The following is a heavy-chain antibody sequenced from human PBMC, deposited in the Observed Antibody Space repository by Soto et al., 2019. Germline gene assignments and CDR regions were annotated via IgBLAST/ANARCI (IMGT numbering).Heavy chain of an antibody. CDR2: ISGGGGST. D-gene: IGHD3-16*02. Sequence: EVQLLESGGGLVQPGGSLRLSRVASGLTFSSYAMSWVRQAPGKGLEWVSAISGGGGSTYYADSVKGRFTISRDNSKNTLYLQMNSLRAEDTAVYYCAKDTPNDFVWGSYRSWGQGTLVTVSS. V-gene: IGHV3-23*01. CDR3: AKDTPNDFVWGSYRS. J-gene: IGHJ5*02. CDR1: GLTFSSYA.